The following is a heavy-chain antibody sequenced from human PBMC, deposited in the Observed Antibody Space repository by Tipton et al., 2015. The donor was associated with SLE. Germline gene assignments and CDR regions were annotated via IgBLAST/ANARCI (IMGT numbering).Heavy chain of an antibody. CDR3: ARGGAITMGQGEVDY. V-gene: IGHV4-30-2*01. Sequence: TLSLTCAVSGDSISNGGYSWTWIRQPPGKGLEWIGYIYHGGTIYYNPSLKSRVTISVDRSKNQFSLKLSSVTAADTAVYYCARGGAITMGQGEVDYWGQGTLVTVSS. J-gene: IGHJ4*02. CDR1: GDSISNGGYS. CDR2: IYHGGTI. D-gene: IGHD3-10*01.